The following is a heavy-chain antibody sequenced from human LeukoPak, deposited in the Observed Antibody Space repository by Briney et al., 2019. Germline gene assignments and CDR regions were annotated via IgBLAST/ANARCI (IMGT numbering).Heavy chain of an antibody. D-gene: IGHD1-1*01. CDR3: ARGVGLTQGGTFDY. Sequence: SETLSLTCTVSGYSISSGFYWGWIRQPPGKGLEWIGSIYYSGITHYNSSLKSRVTISVDTSKNQLPLKLSSGTAADTAVYYCARGVGLTQGGTFDYWGQGTLVTVSS. CDR1: GYSISSGFY. CDR2: IYYSGIT. V-gene: IGHV4-38-2*02. J-gene: IGHJ4*02.